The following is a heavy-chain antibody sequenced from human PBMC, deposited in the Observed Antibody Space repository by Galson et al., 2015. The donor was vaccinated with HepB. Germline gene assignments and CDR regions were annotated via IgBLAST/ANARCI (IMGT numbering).Heavy chain of an antibody. CDR1: GFTFDDYA. Sequence: SLRLSCAASGFTFDDYAMHWVRQAPGKGLEWVSGISWNSGSIGYADSVKGRFTISRDNAKNSLYLQMNSLRAEDTALYYCAKGHSSSWYDAFDIWGQGTMVTVSS. CDR3: AKGHSSSWYDAFDI. CDR2: ISWNSGSI. D-gene: IGHD6-13*01. J-gene: IGHJ3*02. V-gene: IGHV3-9*01.